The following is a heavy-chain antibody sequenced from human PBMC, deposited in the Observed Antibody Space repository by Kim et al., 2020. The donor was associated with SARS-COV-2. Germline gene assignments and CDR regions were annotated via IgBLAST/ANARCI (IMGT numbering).Heavy chain of an antibody. CDR3: VTGKDFYYDS. Sequence: GGSLRRSCSASGFIFRNQGMHWVRQAPGKGLELVSAISGDGATIDYADSAKDRFTISRDNSKSAIFLQMSGLRVEDTALYYCVTGKDFYYDSWGQGTLVTVSS. CDR1: GFIFRNQG. J-gene: IGHJ5*01. V-gene: IGHV3-64D*09. D-gene: IGHD2-21*02. CDR2: ISGDGATI.